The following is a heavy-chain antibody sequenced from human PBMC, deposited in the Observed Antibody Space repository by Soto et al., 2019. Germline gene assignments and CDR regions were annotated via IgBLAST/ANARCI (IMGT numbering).Heavy chain of an antibody. CDR2: ISWDGGST. V-gene: IGHV3-43*01. J-gene: IGHJ6*02. D-gene: IGHD6-19*01. CDR1: GFTFDDYT. CDR3: AKDITAVADPYYYYYGMDV. Sequence: GGSLRLSCAASGFTFDDYTMHWVRQAPGKGLEWVSLISWDGGSTYYADSVKGRFTISRDNSKNSLYMQMNSLRTEDTALYYCAKDITAVADPYYYYYGMDVWGQGTTVTVSS.